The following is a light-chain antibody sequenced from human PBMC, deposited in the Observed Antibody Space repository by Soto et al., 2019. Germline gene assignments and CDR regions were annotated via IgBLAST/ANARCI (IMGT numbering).Light chain of an antibody. Sequence: EIVMTQSPATLPVSPGERATLSCRASQTVSSDLAWYQQKPGQAPRLLIYGASTRATGIPARFSGSGSGTEFTLTISSLQSEDFAVYYCQQYNNWLTFGGGTKVDIK. V-gene: IGKV3-15*01. CDR3: QQYNNWLT. CDR1: QTVSSD. CDR2: GAS. J-gene: IGKJ4*01.